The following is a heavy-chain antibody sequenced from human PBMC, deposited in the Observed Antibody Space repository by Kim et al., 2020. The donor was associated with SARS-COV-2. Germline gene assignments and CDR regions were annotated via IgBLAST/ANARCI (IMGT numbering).Heavy chain of an antibody. CDR2: INHSGST. V-gene: IGHV4-34*01. CDR3: ARGLYDSSGYYYFPSRAKFDY. J-gene: IGHJ4*02. CDR1: GGSFSGYY. Sequence: SETLSLTCAVYGGSFSGYYWSWIRQPPGKGLEWIGEINHSGSTNYNPSFKSRVTISVDTSKNQSSLKLSSVTAADTAVYYCARGLYDSSGYYYFPSRAKFDYWGQGTLVTVSS. D-gene: IGHD3-22*01.